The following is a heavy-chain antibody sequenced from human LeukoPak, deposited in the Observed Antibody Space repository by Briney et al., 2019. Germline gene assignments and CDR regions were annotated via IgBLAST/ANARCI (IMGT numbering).Heavy chain of an antibody. CDR2: INHSGST. Sequence: SGTLSLTCAVYGGSFSGYYWSWIRQPPGKGLEWIGEINHSGSTNYNPSLKSRVTISVDTSKNQFSLKLSSVTAADTAVYYCARRDSGYGIDYWGQGTLVTVSS. CDR3: ARRDSGYGIDY. CDR1: GGSFSGYY. J-gene: IGHJ4*02. V-gene: IGHV4-34*01. D-gene: IGHD5-12*01.